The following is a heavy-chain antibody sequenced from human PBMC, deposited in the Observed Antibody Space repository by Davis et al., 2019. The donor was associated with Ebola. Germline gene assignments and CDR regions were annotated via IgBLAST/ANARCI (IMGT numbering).Heavy chain of an antibody. J-gene: IGHJ4*02. CDR2: IKEDGSDK. CDR1: GFTFSSYW. V-gene: IGHV3-7*03. Sequence: GSLRLSCAASGFTFSSYWMTWVCQAPGKGLEWVASIKEDGSDKYYVDSVKGRFTISRDNAKNSLFLQMNSLRVDDTAVYYCVVTDFWSGFDYWGQGTLVTVSS. D-gene: IGHD3-3*01. CDR3: VVTDFWSGFDY.